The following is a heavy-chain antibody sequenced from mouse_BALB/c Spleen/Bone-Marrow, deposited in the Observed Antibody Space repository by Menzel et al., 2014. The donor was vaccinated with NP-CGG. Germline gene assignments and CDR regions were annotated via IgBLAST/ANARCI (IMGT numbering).Heavy chain of an antibody. CDR3: ARQYGNYWYFDV. V-gene: IGHV2-6-2*01. CDR2: IWSGGST. CDR1: GFSLTSYG. Sequence: VKLVESGPDLVAPSQSLSITCTVSGFSLTSYGVHWVRQPPGKGLEWLVVIWSGGSTTYNSALKSRLSISKDNSKSQVFLKMNSLQTDDTAMYYCARQYGNYWYFDVWGAGTTVTVSS. J-gene: IGHJ1*01. D-gene: IGHD2-10*02.